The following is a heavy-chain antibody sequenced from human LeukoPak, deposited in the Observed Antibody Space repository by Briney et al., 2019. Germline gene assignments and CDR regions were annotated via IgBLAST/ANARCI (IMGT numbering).Heavy chain of an antibody. CDR1: GFSLSTSGVA. J-gene: IGHJ4*02. CDR3: AHRRDGYNSLDY. V-gene: IGHV2-5*02. Sequence: SGPTLVKPTQTLTLTCTFSGFSLSTSGVAVGWIRQPPGEALEWLGLIYWDDDKRYSPSLKSALTITKDTSKNQVVLTMTNMDPVDTATYYCAHRRDGYNSLDYWGQGTLVTVSS. D-gene: IGHD5-24*01. CDR2: IYWDDDK.